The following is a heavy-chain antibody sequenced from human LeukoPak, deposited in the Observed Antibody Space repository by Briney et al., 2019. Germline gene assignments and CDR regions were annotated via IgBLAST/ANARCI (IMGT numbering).Heavy chain of an antibody. J-gene: IGHJ4*02. V-gene: IGHV4-34*01. CDR2: INHSGST. D-gene: IGHD6-13*01. CDR1: GGSFSGYY. CDR3: ARRGAQQLGY. Sequence: SETLSLTCAVYGGSFSGYYWSWIRQPPGKGLEWIGEINHSGSTNYSPSLKSRVTISVDTSKNQFSLKLSSVTAADTAVYYCARRGAQQLGYWGQGTLVTVSS.